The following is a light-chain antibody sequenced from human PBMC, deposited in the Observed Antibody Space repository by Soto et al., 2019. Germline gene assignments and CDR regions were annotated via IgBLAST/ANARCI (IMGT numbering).Light chain of an antibody. CDR3: HQFGSSPLDT. V-gene: IGKV3-20*01. CDR1: QTISSSF. J-gene: IGKJ3*01. Sequence: EIVLTQSPGTLSLSPGERATLSCRASQTISSSFLAWYQQKPGQAPRHLISRASRRAPGIPDRFSGSGSWTDFTLTISRLEPEDFAVFYCHQFGSSPLDTFGPGTKVEIK. CDR2: RAS.